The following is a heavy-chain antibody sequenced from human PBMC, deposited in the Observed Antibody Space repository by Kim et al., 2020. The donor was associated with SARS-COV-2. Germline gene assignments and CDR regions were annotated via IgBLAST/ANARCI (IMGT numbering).Heavy chain of an antibody. D-gene: IGHD3-16*02. CDR1: GYTFTSYY. CDR2: INPSGGST. J-gene: IGHJ4*02. V-gene: IGHV1-46*01. CDR3: ARDPPRAPFGGVIVIPDYFDY. Sequence: ASVKVSCKASGYTFTSYYMHWVRQAPGQGLEWMGIINPSGGSTSYAQKFQGRVTMTRDTSTSTVYMELSSLRSEDTAVYYCARDPPRAPFGGVIVIPDYFDYWGQGTLVTVSS.